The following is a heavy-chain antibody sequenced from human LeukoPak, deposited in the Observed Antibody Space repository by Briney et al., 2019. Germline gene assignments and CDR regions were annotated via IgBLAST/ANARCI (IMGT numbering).Heavy chain of an antibody. V-gene: IGHV3-7*05. CDR2: IKQDGNDK. Sequence: GRSLRLSCAASGLXLSSVWIGWGPQGPGKGLEWVANIKQDGNDKYYADSVKGRFTISRDNAKNSLYLQMNSLRGEDTAVYYCSRGGWTTAYWGQGTLVTVSS. CDR1: GLXLSSVW. CDR3: SRGGWTTAY. D-gene: IGHD6-19*01. J-gene: IGHJ4*02.